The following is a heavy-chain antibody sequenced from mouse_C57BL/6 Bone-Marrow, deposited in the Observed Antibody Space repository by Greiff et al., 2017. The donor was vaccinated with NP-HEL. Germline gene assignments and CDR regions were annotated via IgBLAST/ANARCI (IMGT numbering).Heavy chain of an antibody. J-gene: IGHJ4*01. Sequence: EVQLVESGGGLVQPGGSLKLSCAASGFTFSDYGMAWVRQAPRKGPEWVAFISNMAYSIYYADTVTGRFTISRENAKNTLYLEMSSLGSEDTAMDYCERRGGPGAMDYWGQGTSVTVSS. CDR1: GFTFSDYG. V-gene: IGHV5-15*01. CDR2: ISNMAYSI. CDR3: ERRGGPGAMDY.